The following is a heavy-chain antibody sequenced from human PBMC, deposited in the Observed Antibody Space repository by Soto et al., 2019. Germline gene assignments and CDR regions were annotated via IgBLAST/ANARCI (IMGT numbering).Heavy chain of an antibody. D-gene: IGHD1-26*01. J-gene: IGHJ4*02. V-gene: IGHV1-8*01. CDR3: AGEKVGTTGIDF. CDR1: GYSFTSYD. Sequence: VQLVQSGAEVKKPGASVKVSCKASGYSFTSYDINWVRQSTGQGLEWMGWMNPNSGNTGYAQKFQGRVTMTRDNSITTAYMELTSLSDDDSAVYYCAGEKVGTTGIDFWGQGTLVTVSS. CDR2: MNPNSGNT.